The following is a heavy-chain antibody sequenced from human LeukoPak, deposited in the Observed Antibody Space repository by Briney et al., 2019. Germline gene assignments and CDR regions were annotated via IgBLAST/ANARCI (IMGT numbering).Heavy chain of an antibody. CDR2: IYSGGDT. J-gene: IGHJ4*02. D-gene: IGHD3-22*01. V-gene: IGHV3-53*01. Sequence: GGSLRLSCTVSGFTVSNPWSWVRQAPGKGLEWVSFIYSGGDTHYSDSVKGRFTISRDNSKNTLYLQMNSLRAEDTAVYYCAKLLYYYDSSQPYWGQGTLVTVSS. CDR1: GFTVSNP. CDR3: AKLLYYYDSSQPY.